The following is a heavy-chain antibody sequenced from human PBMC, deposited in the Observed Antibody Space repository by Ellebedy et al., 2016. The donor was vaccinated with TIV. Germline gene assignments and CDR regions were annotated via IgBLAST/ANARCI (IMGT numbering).Heavy chain of an antibody. V-gene: IGHV3-21*01. CDR1: GFTFSDHY. D-gene: IGHD6-19*01. J-gene: IGHJ6*02. Sequence: GESLKISXAASGFTFSDHYMDWVRQAPGKGLEWVSSISSSSSYIYYADSVKGRFTISRDNAKNSLYLQMNSLRDDDTAVYYCTGWDVWGQGTTVTVSS. CDR3: TGWDV. CDR2: ISSSSSYI.